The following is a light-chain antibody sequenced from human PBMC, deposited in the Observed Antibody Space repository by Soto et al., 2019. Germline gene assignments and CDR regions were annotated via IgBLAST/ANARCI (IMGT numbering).Light chain of an antibody. V-gene: IGKV3-15*01. CDR2: GAS. Sequence: EIVMTQSPVTLSVSPGERATLSCRASQSVSSNLAWYQQQPGQAPGLLGYGASTRATDIPARFSGSGSGTEFTLTVSSLQSEDFAVYYCQQYNDWPLTFGPGTKVDF. CDR3: QQYNDWPLT. CDR1: QSVSSN. J-gene: IGKJ3*01.